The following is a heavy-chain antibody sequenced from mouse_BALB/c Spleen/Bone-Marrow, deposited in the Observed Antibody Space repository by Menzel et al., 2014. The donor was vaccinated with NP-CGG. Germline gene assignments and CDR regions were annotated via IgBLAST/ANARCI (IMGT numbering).Heavy chain of an antibody. CDR3: TRGYGNYALYYYAMDY. D-gene: IGHD2-10*02. J-gene: IGHJ4*01. Sequence: VQLQQSGAELVKPWASVKLSCTASGFNIKDTYMHWVKQRPEQGLEWIGRIDPANGNTKYDPKFQGKATITADTSSNTAYLQLSSLTSEDTAVYYCTRGYGNYALYYYAMDYWGQGTSVTVSS. CDR1: GFNIKDTY. CDR2: IDPANGNT. V-gene: IGHV14-3*02.